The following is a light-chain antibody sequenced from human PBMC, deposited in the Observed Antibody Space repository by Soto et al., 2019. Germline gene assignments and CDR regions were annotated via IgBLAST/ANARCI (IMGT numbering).Light chain of an antibody. V-gene: IGLV1-51*02. CDR1: SSNIGNNY. J-gene: IGLJ1*01. CDR3: GTWDNSLSDEWV. Sequence: QSVLTQPPSVSAAPGQKVTISCSGSSSNIGNNYVSWYQQLPGTAPKLLIYENNKRPSGIPDRFSGSKSGTSATLGITGLQTGDEADYYCGTWDNSLSDEWVFGTGTKVTVL. CDR2: ENN.